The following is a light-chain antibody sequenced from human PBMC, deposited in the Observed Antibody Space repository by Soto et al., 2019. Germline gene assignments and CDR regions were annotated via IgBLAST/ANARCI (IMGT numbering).Light chain of an antibody. Sequence: DIQLNQSPSFLSASVGDRVTITCRASQGISSYLAWYQQKPGKAPKLLIYAASTLQSGVPSRYSGSGSGTEFTLTISSLQPEDFATYYCQQSDTFGQGTKLEIK. V-gene: IGKV1-9*01. J-gene: IGKJ2*01. CDR1: QGISSY. CDR3: QQSDT. CDR2: AAS.